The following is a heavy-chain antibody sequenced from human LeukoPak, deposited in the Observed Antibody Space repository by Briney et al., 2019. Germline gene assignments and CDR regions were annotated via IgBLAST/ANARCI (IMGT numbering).Heavy chain of an antibody. Sequence: GASVKVSCKDSGGTFSSYAISWVRQAPGQGLEWMGWISAYNGNTNYAQKLQGRVTMTTDTSTRTAYMELRSLRSDDTAVYYCARGIQLWSRVDYYYYMDVWGKGTTVTISS. CDR2: ISAYNGNT. V-gene: IGHV1-18*01. CDR1: GGTFSSYA. D-gene: IGHD5-18*01. CDR3: ARGIQLWSRVDYYYYMDV. J-gene: IGHJ6*03.